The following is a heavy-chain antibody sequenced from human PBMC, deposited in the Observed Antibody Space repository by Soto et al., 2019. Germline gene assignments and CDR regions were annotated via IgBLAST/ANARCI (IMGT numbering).Heavy chain of an antibody. CDR1: GYSFTSYW. D-gene: IGHD2-2*02. Sequence: GESLQISCKGSGYSFTSYWISCVRQMPGKGLEWIGMIDPSDSYTNYSPSFQGHVTISADKSISTAYLQWSSLKASDTAMYYCARAPYCSSTSCYTGGVYYYYYYGMEVWGQGTKVTVSS. CDR3: ARAPYCSSTSCYTGGVYYYYYYGMEV. CDR2: IDPSDSYT. J-gene: IGHJ6*02. V-gene: IGHV5-10-1*01.